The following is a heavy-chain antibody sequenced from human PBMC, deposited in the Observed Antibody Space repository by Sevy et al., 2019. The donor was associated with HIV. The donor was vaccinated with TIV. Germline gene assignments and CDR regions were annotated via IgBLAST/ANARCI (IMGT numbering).Heavy chain of an antibody. Sequence: GGSLRLSCVASGFTFSSYAMHWVRQAPGKGLEWVAVISYDGSNKYYADSVKGQFTISRDNSKNTLYLQMNSLRAEDTAVYYCARAMWFGELSPPAFDIWGQGTMVTVSS. J-gene: IGHJ3*02. CDR3: ARAMWFGELSPPAFDI. V-gene: IGHV3-30-3*01. CDR2: ISYDGSNK. D-gene: IGHD3-10*01. CDR1: GFTFSSYA.